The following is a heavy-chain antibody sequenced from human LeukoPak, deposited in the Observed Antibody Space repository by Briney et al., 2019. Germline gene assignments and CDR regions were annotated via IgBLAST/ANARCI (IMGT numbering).Heavy chain of an antibody. V-gene: IGHV4-39*07. Sequence: SETLSLTCTVSGGSISSSSYYWGWIRQHPGKGLEWIGSIYHSGSTYYNPSLKSRVTISVDTSKNQFSLKLSSVTAADTAVYYCARRYYYGSGSYHWFDPWGQGTLSPSPQ. J-gene: IGHJ5*02. CDR2: IYHSGST. CDR1: GGSISSSSYY. D-gene: IGHD3-10*01. CDR3: ARRYYYGSGSYHWFDP.